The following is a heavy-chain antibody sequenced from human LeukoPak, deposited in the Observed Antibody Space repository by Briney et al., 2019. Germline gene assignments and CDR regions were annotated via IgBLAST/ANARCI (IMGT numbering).Heavy chain of an antibody. D-gene: IGHD1-1*01. J-gene: IGHJ3*02. CDR3: ARYGTILGGSEVKDAFDI. Sequence: GGSLRLSCAASGFSFGSYAMHWVRQAPGKGLEWVSLIAYDGNKESYADSVKGRFTVSKDNSKNALYLQMNSLRPEDTAVYYCARYGTILGGSEVKDAFDIWGQGTMVTVSS. CDR1: GFSFGSYA. V-gene: IGHV3-30*04. CDR2: IAYDGNKE.